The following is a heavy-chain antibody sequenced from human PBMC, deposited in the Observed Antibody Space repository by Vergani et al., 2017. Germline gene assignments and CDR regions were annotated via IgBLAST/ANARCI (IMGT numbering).Heavy chain of an antibody. CDR3: ASRGLDDILTGYYYDAFDI. D-gene: IGHD3-9*01. Sequence: QVQLVQSGAEVKKPGSSVKVSCKASGGTFSSYTISWVRQAPGQGLEWMGGIIPIFGTPNYAQKFQGRVTITADKSTSTAYMELSSLRSEDTAVYYCASRGLDDILTGYYYDAFDIWGQGTMVTVSS. CDR1: GGTFSSYT. CDR2: IIPIFGTP. J-gene: IGHJ3*02. V-gene: IGHV1-69*08.